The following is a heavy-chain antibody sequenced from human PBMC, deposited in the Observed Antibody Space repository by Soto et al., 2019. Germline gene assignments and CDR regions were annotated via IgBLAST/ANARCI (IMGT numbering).Heavy chain of an antibody. Sequence: GASVKVSCKVPEYTLMELSIHWVRQAPGEGLEWMGGFDPEDGETTYGEKFQGRVTMTEDTSTDTAYMELSSLRSEDTAVYYCARIGEVSGYWGQGTLVTVSS. D-gene: IGHD2-21*01. CDR1: EYTLMELS. CDR3: ARIGEVSGY. V-gene: IGHV1-24*01. CDR2: FDPEDGET. J-gene: IGHJ4*02.